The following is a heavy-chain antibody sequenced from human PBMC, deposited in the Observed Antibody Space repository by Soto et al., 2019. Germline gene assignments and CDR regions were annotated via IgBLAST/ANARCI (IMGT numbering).Heavy chain of an antibody. J-gene: IGHJ6*02. V-gene: IGHV3-7*03. CDR3: ARVQLILPAHYFFYGSVV. CDR2: IPQEGSDG. Sequence: GGSLRLSCEVSGFTLSMYSMTWVRQAPGKGLEWVAKIPQEGSDGHYVDSVKGRFTISRDNAKNSVYLQMNSLRAEDTAVYYCARVQLILPAHYFFYGSVVWGQGAKVTVSS. CDR1: GFTLSMYS. D-gene: IGHD2-21*02.